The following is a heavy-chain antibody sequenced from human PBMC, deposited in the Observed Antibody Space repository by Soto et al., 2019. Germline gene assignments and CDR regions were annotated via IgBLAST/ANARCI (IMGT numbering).Heavy chain of an antibody. J-gene: IGHJ6*03. Sequence: TLSLTCTVSGGSISSYYWSWIRQPPGKGLEWIGYIYYSGSTNYNPSLKSRVTISVDTSKNQFSLKLSSVTAADTAVYYCARVFRLYYYYYMDVWGKGTTVTVSS. CDR1: GGSISSYY. V-gene: IGHV4-59*01. CDR2: IYYSGST. CDR3: ARVFRLYYYYYMDV.